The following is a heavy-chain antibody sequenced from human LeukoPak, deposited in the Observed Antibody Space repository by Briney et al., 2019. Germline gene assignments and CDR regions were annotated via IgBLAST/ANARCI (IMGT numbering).Heavy chain of an antibody. D-gene: IGHD6-6*01. CDR1: GGTFSSYA. CDR2: IIPIFGTA. J-gene: IGHJ4*02. Sequence: GASVKVSCKASGGTFSSYAISWVRQAPGQGLEWMGGIIPIFGTANYAQKFQGRVTITTDESTSTAYMELSSLRSEDTAVYYCARNLTPYSSSSYFDYWGQGTLVTVSS. V-gene: IGHV1-69*05. CDR3: ARNLTPYSSSSYFDY.